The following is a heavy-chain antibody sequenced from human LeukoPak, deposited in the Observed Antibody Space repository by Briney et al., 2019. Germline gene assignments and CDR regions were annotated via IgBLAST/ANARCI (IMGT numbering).Heavy chain of an antibody. D-gene: IGHD1-26*01. CDR2: TSYDGSNN. V-gene: IGHV3-30*03. Sequence: TGGSLRLSCAASGFTFSSYGIHWVRQAPGKGLEWVAVTSYDGSNNYYADSVKGRFTISRDNSKNTLSLQMSSLRAEDTAVYYCARAVGALDYWGQGTLVTVSS. J-gene: IGHJ4*02. CDR3: ARAVGALDY. CDR1: GFTFSSYG.